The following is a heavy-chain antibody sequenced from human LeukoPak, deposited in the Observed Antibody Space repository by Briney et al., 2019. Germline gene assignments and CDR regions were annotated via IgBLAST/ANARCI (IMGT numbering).Heavy chain of an antibody. Sequence: GGSLRLSCAASGFTFSSYAMSWVRQAPGXXXEWVSAISGSGGSTYYADSVKGRFTISRDNYKNTLYLQMNSLRAEDTAVYYCANVVYYYDSSGHHSRGYWGQGTLVTVSS. V-gene: IGHV3-23*01. CDR2: ISGSGGST. CDR1: GFTFSSYA. D-gene: IGHD3-22*01. J-gene: IGHJ4*02. CDR3: ANVVYYYDSSGHHSRGY.